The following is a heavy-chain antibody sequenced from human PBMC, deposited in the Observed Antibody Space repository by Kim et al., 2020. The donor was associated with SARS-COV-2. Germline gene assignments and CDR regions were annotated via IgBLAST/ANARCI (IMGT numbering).Heavy chain of an antibody. CDR3: VLTTVVTSTESL. CDR2: ISAYNGNT. CDR1: GYTFTSYG. J-gene: IGHJ4*02. V-gene: IGHV1-18*01. Sequence: ASVKVSCKASGYTFTSYGISWVRQAPGQGLEWMGWISAYNGNTNYAQKLQGRVTMTTDTSTSTAYMELRSLRSDDTAVYYCVLTTVVTSTESLWGQGTLVTVSS. D-gene: IGHD4-17*01.